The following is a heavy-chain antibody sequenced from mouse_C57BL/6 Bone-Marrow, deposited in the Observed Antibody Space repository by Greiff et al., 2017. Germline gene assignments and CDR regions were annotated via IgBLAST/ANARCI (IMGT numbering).Heavy chain of an antibody. CDR3: ARNYGSSYWYFDV. D-gene: IGHD1-1*01. CDR2: INPNYGTT. J-gene: IGHJ1*03. V-gene: IGHV1-39*01. Sequence: EVQLQQSGPELVKPGASVKISCKASGYSFTDYNMNWVKQSNGQSLEWIGVINPNYGTTSYNQKFKGKATLTVDQSSSTAYMQLNSLTSEDSPVYYCARNYGSSYWYFDVWGTGTTVTVSS. CDR1: GYSFTDYN.